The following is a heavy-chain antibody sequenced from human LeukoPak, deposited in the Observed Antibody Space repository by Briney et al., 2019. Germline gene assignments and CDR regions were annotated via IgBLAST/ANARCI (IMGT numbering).Heavy chain of an antibody. D-gene: IGHD2-2*01. V-gene: IGHV4-39*01. CDR3: ARRQKYCSSTSCLYWFDP. Sequence: SETLSFTCTVSGGSISSSSYYWGWIRQPPGKGLEWIGSIYYSGSTYYNPSLKSRVTISVDTSKNQFSLKLSSVTAADTAVYYCARRQKYCSSTSCLYWFDPWGQGTLVTVSS. CDR2: IYYSGST. CDR1: GGSISSSSYY. J-gene: IGHJ5*02.